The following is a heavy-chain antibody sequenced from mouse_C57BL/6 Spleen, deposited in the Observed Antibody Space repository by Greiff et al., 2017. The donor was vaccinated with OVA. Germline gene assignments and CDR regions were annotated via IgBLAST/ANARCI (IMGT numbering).Heavy chain of an antibody. CDR2: INPYNGGT. J-gene: IGHJ1*03. V-gene: IGHV1-19*01. CDR3: ARRPYASPYFDV. CDR1: GYTFTDYY. Sequence: EVQLQQSGPVLVKPGASVKMSCKASGYTFTDYYMNWVKQSHGKSLEWIGVINPYNGGTSYNQKFKGKATLTVDKSSSTAYMELNSLTSEDSAVYYCARRPYASPYFDVWGTGTTVTVSS. D-gene: IGHD6-5*01.